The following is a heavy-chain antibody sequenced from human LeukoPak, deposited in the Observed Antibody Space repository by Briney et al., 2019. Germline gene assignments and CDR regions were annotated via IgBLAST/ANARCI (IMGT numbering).Heavy chain of an antibody. Sequence: GGSLRLSCAASGFTFSSYAMSGVRQAPGKGLEWFSAISGSGGSTYYADSVKGRFTISRDNSKNTLYLQMNSLRAEDTAVYYCAKDDGYFDWFHDYWGQGTLVTVSS. D-gene: IGHD3-9*01. CDR3: AKDDGYFDWFHDY. J-gene: IGHJ4*02. CDR2: ISGSGGST. V-gene: IGHV3-23*01. CDR1: GFTFSSYA.